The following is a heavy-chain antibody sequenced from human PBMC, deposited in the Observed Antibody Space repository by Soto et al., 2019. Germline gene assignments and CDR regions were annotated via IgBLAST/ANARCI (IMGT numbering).Heavy chain of an antibody. CDR3: ARDNVPAAMMVDPYYYYYYMDV. J-gene: IGHJ6*03. D-gene: IGHD2-2*01. CDR2: IIPILGIA. CDR1: GGTFSSYT. Sequence: QVQLVQSGAEVKKPGSSVKVSCKASGGTFSSYTISWVRQAPGQGLEWMGRIIPILGIANYAQKFQGRVTITADKSTSTAYMELSSLRSEDTAVYYCARDNVPAAMMVDPYYYYYYMDVWGKGTTVTVSS. V-gene: IGHV1-69*08.